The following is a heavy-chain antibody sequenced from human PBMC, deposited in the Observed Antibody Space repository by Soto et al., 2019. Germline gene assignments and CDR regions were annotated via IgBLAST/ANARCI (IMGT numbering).Heavy chain of an antibody. CDR2: IHHSGST. D-gene: IGHD6-13*01. V-gene: IGHV4-4*02. CDR3: ARDQGSLPGD. Sequence: QVQLQESGPGLVRPSGTVSLTCAVSGGSISSDNWWSWVRQPPGKGLEWIGEIHHSGSTNYNPSLKSRVTMSVVPAKNLFSLTLNSVTAADTAFYYCARDQGSLPGDWGQGTLVSVSS. J-gene: IGHJ4*02. CDR1: GGSISSDNW.